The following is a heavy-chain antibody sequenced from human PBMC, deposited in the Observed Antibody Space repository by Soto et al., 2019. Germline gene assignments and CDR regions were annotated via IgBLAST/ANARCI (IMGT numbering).Heavy chain of an antibody. CDR2: LSAGGTSA. J-gene: IGHJ4*02. CDR3: ARGTYGDCDF. D-gene: IGHD4-17*01. Sequence: GSLRLSCAASGFTFSSYAMSWVRQAPGKGLEWVSALSAGGTSAYYTVSVEGRFTISRDNSKNILYLQMNSLKADDTAVYYCARGTYGDCDFWGQGTLVTVSS. V-gene: IGHV3-23*01. CDR1: GFTFSSYA.